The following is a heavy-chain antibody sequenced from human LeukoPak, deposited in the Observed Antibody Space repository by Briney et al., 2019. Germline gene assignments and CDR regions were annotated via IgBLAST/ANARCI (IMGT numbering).Heavy chain of an antibody. CDR3: ARDDSSGYYGY. Sequence: GESLKISSKGSGFRFTSYWIGWVRPMPGKGREWMGIIYPGDSDTRYSPSYQGQVTISADKSISTTYLQWSSLKASDTAMYYCARDDSSGYYGYWGQGTLVTVSS. V-gene: IGHV5-51*01. J-gene: IGHJ4*02. D-gene: IGHD3-22*01. CDR2: IYPGDSDT. CDR1: GFRFTSYW.